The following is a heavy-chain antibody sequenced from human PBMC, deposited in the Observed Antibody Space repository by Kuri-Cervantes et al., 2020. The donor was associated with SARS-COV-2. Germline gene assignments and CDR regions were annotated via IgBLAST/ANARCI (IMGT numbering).Heavy chain of an antibody. CDR2: ISSSSTI. CDR3: ARVTGTRSYYYYGMDV. J-gene: IGHJ6*02. D-gene: IGHD1-7*01. V-gene: IGHV3-48*02. Sequence: GESLKISCAASGFTFSSYSMNWVRQAPGKGLEWVSSISSSSTIYYADSVKGRFTISRDNAKNSLCLQMNSLRDEDTAVYYCARVTGTRSYYYYGMDVWGQGTTVTVSS. CDR1: GFTFSSYS.